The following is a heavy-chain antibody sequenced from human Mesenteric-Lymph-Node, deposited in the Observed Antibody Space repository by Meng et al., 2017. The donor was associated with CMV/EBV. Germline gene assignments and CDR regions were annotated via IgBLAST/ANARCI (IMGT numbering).Heavy chain of an antibody. CDR1: GDSVSNNGAA. Sequence: ICGDSVSNNGAAWNWLRQSPSRGLEWLGRTYYRSKWYNEYAVSVKSRITINPDTSKNQFSLQLNSVTPEDTAVYYCSREYSSRLDPWGQGTLVTVSS. CDR3: SREYSSRLDP. D-gene: IGHD2-21*01. J-gene: IGHJ5*02. CDR2: TYYRSKWYN. V-gene: IGHV6-1*01.